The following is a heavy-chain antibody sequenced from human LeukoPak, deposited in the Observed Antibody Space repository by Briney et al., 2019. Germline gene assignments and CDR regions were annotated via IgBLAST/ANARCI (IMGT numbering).Heavy chain of an antibody. D-gene: IGHD5-24*01. CDR3: ARAPTGDGYNYGDFDY. CDR2: ISYDGSNK. V-gene: IGHV3-30-3*01. J-gene: IGHJ4*02. Sequence: SCKASGGTFSSYAMHWVRQAPGKGLEWVAVISYDGSNKYYADSVKGRFTISRDNSKNTLYLQMNSLRAEDTAVYYCARAPTGDGYNYGDFDYWGQGTLVTVSS. CDR1: GGTFSSYA.